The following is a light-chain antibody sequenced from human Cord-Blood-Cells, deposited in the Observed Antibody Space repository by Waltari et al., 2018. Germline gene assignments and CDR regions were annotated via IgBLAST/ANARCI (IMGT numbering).Light chain of an antibody. CDR1: QSVSSN. V-gene: IGKV3-15*01. CDR3: QQYNNWPPWT. Sequence: EIVMTQSPATLSVSPGERATLSCRASQSVSSNLAWYQQKPGQAPRLLIYGASNRATGIPARFSGSGSWTEFTLTIRSLQSEDFAVYYCQQYNNWPPWTFGQGTKVEIK. J-gene: IGKJ1*01. CDR2: GAS.